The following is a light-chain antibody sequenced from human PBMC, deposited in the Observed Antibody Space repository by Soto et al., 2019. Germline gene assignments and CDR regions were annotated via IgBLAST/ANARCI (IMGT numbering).Light chain of an antibody. Sequence: QSALTQPASVSGSPGRSITISCTGTSSDVGGYNYVSWYQQHPGKAPKLMIYDVSNRPSGVSNRFSGSKSGNTASLTISGLQAADEADYYCSSYTSSSTLPYVFGTGIKVTVL. CDR3: SSYTSSSTLPYV. J-gene: IGLJ1*01. V-gene: IGLV2-14*01. CDR2: DVS. CDR1: SSDVGGYNY.